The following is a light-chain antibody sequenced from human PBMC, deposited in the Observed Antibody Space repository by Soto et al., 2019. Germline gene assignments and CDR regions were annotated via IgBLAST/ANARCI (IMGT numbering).Light chain of an antibody. CDR3: CSYAGSSTVV. J-gene: IGLJ2*01. CDR1: SSDVGNYNL. Sequence: QSVLTQPASVSGSPGQSITISCTGTSSDVGNYNLVSWYQQHPGKAPKLIIYEGSKRPSGLSNRFSGSKSGNTASLTISGLQAEDEADYYCCSYAGSSTVVFGGGTKLTVL. CDR2: EGS. V-gene: IGLV2-23*01.